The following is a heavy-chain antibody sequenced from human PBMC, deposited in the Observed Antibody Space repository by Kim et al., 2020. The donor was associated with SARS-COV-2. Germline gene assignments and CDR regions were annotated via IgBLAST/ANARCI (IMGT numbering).Heavy chain of an antibody. Sequence: GGSLRLSCAASGFTVSSNYMSWVRQAPGKGLEWVSVIYSGGSTYYADSVKGRFTISRDNSKNTLYLQMNSLRAEDTAVYYCARDRFSPDYYYGMDVWGQGTTVTVSS. D-gene: IGHD3-10*01. CDR3: ARDRFSPDYYYGMDV. CDR1: GFTVSSNY. J-gene: IGHJ6*02. CDR2: IYSGGST. V-gene: IGHV3-53*01.